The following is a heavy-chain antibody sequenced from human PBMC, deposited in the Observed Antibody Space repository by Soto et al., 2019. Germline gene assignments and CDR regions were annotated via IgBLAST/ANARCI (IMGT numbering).Heavy chain of an antibody. CDR2: ISYDGGDK. D-gene: IGHD3-10*01. V-gene: IGHV3-30*18. Sequence: QVQLVESGGGVVQPGRSLRLSCAASGFTFSTYGMHWVRQAPGKGLEWVAVISYDGGDKYYADYVKGRFTISRDNSKNTLYLQMNSLRTEDTAVYYCAKLFYYGSGSTDYWGQGTLVTVSS. CDR3: AKLFYYGSGSTDY. CDR1: GFTFSTYG. J-gene: IGHJ4*02.